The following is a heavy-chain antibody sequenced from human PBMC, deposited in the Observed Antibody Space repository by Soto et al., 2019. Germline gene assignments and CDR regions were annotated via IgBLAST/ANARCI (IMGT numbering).Heavy chain of an antibody. J-gene: IGHJ4*02. CDR2: ISSSSSSI. Sequence: PGGSLRLSCAASGFTFSAYSMNWVRQAPGKGLEWVSSISSSSSSIYYADSVKGRFTISRDNAKTSLYLQMNSLRAEDTAVYYCAKDTGSFDYWGQGTLVTVSS. CDR1: GFTFSAYS. CDR3: AKDTGSFDY. V-gene: IGHV3-21*04. D-gene: IGHD1-1*01.